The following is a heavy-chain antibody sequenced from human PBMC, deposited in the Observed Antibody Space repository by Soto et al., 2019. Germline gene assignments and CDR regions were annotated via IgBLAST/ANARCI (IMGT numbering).Heavy chain of an antibody. J-gene: IGHJ4*02. V-gene: IGHV1-8*01. CDR1: GYTFTSYD. D-gene: IGHD2-15*01. Sequence: ASVKVSCKASGYTFTSYDINWVRQATGQGLEWMGWMNPNSGNTGYAQKFQGRVTMTRNTSISTAYMELSSLRSEDTAVYYCARGYCSSGSCYFDYWGEGTLVTLSS. CDR2: MNPNSGNT. CDR3: ARGYCSSGSCYFDY.